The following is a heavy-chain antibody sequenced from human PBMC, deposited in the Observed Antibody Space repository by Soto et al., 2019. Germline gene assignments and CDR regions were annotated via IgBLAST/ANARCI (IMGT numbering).Heavy chain of an antibody. J-gene: IGHJ4*02. CDR3: ARVTYYYDSSGYYYDPALDY. CDR1: GFSLSNARMG. Sequence: SVPTLVNPTETLTLTCTVSGFSLSNARMGVSWIRQPPGKALEWLAHIFSNDEKSYSTSLKSRLTISKDTSKSQVVLTMTNMDPVDTATYYCARVTYYYDSSGYYYDPALDYWGQGTLVTVSS. V-gene: IGHV2-26*01. D-gene: IGHD3-22*01. CDR2: IFSNDEK.